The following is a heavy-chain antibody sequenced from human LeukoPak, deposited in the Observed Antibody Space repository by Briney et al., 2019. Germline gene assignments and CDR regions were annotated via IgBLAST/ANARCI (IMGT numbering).Heavy chain of an antibody. D-gene: IGHD2-8*02. CDR1: GFSFSSFA. J-gene: IGHJ4*02. V-gene: IGHV3-48*02. CDR2: IAHTGRTE. Sequence: PGGSLRLSCAASGFSFSSFAMNWVRQAPGKGLEWISCIAHTGRTEFYADSVRGRFTVSRDNAKNSLYLQVNSLRDEDTAVYYCARDYSTGDVDRLDYWGQGTLVTVSS. CDR3: ARDYSTGDVDRLDY.